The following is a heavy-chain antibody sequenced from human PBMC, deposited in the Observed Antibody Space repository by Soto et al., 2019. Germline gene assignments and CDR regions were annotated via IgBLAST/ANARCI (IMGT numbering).Heavy chain of an antibody. Sequence: QVQLQESGPGLVKPSQTLSLTCTVSGGSISSGGYYWSWIRQHPGKGLEWIGYIYYSGSTYYNPSLKSRVTISVDTFKSQFSLKLSSVTAADTAVYYCARDLRGQNNWFDPWCQGTLVTVSS. D-gene: IGHD3-10*01. V-gene: IGHV4-31*03. CDR2: IYYSGST. CDR1: GGSISSGGYY. J-gene: IGHJ5*02. CDR3: ARDLRGQNNWFDP.